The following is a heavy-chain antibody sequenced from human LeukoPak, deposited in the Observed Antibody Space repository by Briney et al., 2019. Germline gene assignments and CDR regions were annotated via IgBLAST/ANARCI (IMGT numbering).Heavy chain of an antibody. V-gene: IGHV3-7*01. CDR2: IKQGGSEN. J-gene: IGHJ4*02. D-gene: IGHD4-17*01. CDR3: VKGPHYGAYTDYFDF. Sequence: PGGSLRLSCAASGFTFNTHWMAWVRQAPGKGLDWVASIKQGGSENFYVDSVKGRFTISRDDAKNSLYLQMNTLRVEDTALYYCVKGPHYGAYTDYFDFWGQGTLVTVSS. CDR1: GFTFNTHW.